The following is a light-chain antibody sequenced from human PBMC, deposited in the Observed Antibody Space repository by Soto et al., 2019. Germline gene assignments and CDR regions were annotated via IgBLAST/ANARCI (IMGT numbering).Light chain of an antibody. CDR3: SSFAGDNTLV. CDR2: EVY. Sequence: QSVLTQPPSASGSPGQSVTISCAGTGSDIAVYDFVSWYQQHPDNAPKLIIYEVYKRPSGVPDRFSASKSGNTASLTVSGLQAEDEADYYCSSFAGDNTLVFGGGTKLTVL. J-gene: IGLJ2*01. V-gene: IGLV2-8*01. CDR1: GSDIAVYDF.